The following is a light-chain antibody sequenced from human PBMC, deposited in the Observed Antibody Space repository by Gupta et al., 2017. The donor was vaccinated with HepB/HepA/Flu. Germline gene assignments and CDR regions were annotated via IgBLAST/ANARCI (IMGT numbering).Light chain of an antibody. Sequence: QSALTQPASVSGSPGQSITISCTGTSSDIGGYNYVSWYQQHPGKAPKVMIYDVTNRPSGVSNRFSGSKSGNTASLTISGLQAEDEADYYCSSYTNRGAPYVFGTGTKVTVL. J-gene: IGLJ1*01. CDR3: SSYTNRGAPYV. CDR2: DVT. V-gene: IGLV2-14*03. CDR1: SSDIGGYNY.